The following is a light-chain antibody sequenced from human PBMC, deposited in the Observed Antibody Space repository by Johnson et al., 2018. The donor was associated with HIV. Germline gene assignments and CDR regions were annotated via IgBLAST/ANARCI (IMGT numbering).Light chain of an antibody. J-gene: IGLJ1*01. CDR1: TSNIGNNY. Sequence: QSVLTQPPSVSAAPGQKVTVSCSGSTSNIGNNYVSWYQQLPGTAPKLLIYDNNKRPSGIPDRFSGSKSGTSATLGITGLQTGDEADYYCGTWVSSLYAYVFGTVTKVTAL. CDR3: GTWVSSLYAYV. CDR2: DNN. V-gene: IGLV1-51*01.